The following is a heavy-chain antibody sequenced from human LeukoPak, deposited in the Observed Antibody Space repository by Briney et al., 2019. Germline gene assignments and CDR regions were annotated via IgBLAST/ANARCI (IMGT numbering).Heavy chain of an antibody. D-gene: IGHD3-10*01. V-gene: IGHV3-48*03. CDR1: GFTFSSYE. J-gene: IGHJ3*02. Sequence: GGSLRLSCAASGFTFSSYEMNWVRQAPGKGLEWVSYISSIGSTIYYADSVKGRLTISRDNAKNSLYLQMNSLRAEDTAVYYCATALSTMVRGADAFDIWGQGTMVTVSS. CDR2: ISSIGSTI. CDR3: ATALSTMVRGADAFDI.